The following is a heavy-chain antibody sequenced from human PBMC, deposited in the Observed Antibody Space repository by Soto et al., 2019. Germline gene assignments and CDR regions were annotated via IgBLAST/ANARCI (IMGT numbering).Heavy chain of an antibody. CDR3: ARELIPLTNACYFDL. Sequence: QVQLQESGPGLVKPSETLSLTCTVSGGSISGGVHSWSWIRQPPGKGLEWIGHIFDSGSTYYNPSLKSQFTISGDTSKNQFSLRLSSVTAADTAVYYCARELIPLTNACYFDLWGRGTLVTVSS. J-gene: IGHJ2*01. V-gene: IGHV4-30-4*01. CDR2: IFDSGST. CDR1: GGSISGGVHS. D-gene: IGHD2-8*01.